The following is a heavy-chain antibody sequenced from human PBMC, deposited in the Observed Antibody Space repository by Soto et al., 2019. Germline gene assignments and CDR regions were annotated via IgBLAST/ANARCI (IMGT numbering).Heavy chain of an antibody. Sequence: QVQLMQSGAEVKKPGASVKVSCKASGYTFTSHGISWVRQAPGQGREWMGWISTYNGNTNYAQTLQGRVTMTTDTSTSTAYMELRSLRSDDTAVYYCARSLGYSSSDWFDPWGQGTLVTVSS. D-gene: IGHD6-6*01. CDR3: ARSLGYSSSDWFDP. CDR1: GYTFTSHG. J-gene: IGHJ5*02. CDR2: ISTYNGNT. V-gene: IGHV1-18*01.